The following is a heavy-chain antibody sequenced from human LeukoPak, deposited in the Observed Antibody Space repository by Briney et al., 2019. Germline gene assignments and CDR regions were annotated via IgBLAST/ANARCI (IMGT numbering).Heavy chain of an antibody. CDR2: IYSGGST. J-gene: IGHJ4*02. D-gene: IGHD3-16*02. Sequence: GGSLRLSCAASGFTVSSCYMSWVRLAPGKGLEWVSVIYSGGSTFYADSVNGRITITRDNAKNTLYLQMNSLRAEDTAVYYRARDGSLPDYWGQGTLVTVSS. CDR3: ARDGSLPDY. V-gene: IGHV3-66*01. CDR1: GFTVSSCY.